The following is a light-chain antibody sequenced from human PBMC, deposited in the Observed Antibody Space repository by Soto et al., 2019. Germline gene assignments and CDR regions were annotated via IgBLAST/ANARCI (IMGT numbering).Light chain of an antibody. Sequence: VVVPPSPLSLPVTLEQPASISCRTNXSLVHSDGIAYFSWFQQRPGRSPRRLIYKVSNRDSGVPARFSGSGSGTDFALKISRVEAEDVGVYYCMQGTHWPITFGQATRLEIK. V-gene: IGKV2-30*02. CDR3: MQGTHWPIT. CDR1: XSLVHSDGIAY. CDR2: KVS. J-gene: IGKJ5*01.